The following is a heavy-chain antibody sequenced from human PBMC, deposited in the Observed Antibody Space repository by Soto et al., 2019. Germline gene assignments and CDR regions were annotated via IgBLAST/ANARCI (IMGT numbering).Heavy chain of an antibody. J-gene: IGHJ6*02. Sequence: GVSLRLSCAASGFTFSSYGMHWVRQAPGKGLEWVAVIWYDGSNKYYADSVKGRFTISRDNSKNTLYLQMNSLRAEDTAVYYCARDIVVVPAAIRMRYYYYGMDVWGQGTTVTVSS. CDR2: IWYDGSNK. CDR3: ARDIVVVPAAIRMRYYYYGMDV. CDR1: GFTFSSYG. D-gene: IGHD2-2*02. V-gene: IGHV3-33*01.